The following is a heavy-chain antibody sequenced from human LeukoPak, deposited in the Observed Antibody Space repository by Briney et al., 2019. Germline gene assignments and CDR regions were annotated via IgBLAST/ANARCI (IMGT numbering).Heavy chain of an antibody. CDR2: ISAYNGNT. CDR1: GYTFTSYG. D-gene: IGHD6-13*01. J-gene: IGHJ6*01. V-gene: IGHV1-18*01. CDR3: ARDVAAAATYYYCGMDV. Sequence: GASVNLSCKASGYTFTSYGISWVRHAPGQGLEWMGWISAYNGNTNYAQKLQGRVTMTTDTSTSTAYMELRSLRSDDTAVYYFARDVAAAATYYYCGMDVWGEGTTVTVSS.